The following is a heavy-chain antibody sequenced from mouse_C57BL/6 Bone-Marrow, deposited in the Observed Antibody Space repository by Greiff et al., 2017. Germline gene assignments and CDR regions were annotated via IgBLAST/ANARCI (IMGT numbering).Heavy chain of an antibody. CDR1: GYAFSSYW. V-gene: IGHV1-80*01. J-gene: IGHJ1*03. CDR3: AREGDNFYWYFDV. Sequence: QVQLKQSGAELVKPGASVKISCKASGYAFSSYWMNWVKQRPGKGLEWIGQIYPGDGDTNYNGKFKGKATLTADKSSSTAYMQLSSLTSEDSAVYFCAREGDNFYWYFDVWGTGTTVTVSS. CDR2: IYPGDGDT.